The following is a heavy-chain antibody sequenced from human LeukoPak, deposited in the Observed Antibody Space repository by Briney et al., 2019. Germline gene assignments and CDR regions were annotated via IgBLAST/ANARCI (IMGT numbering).Heavy chain of an antibody. J-gene: IGHJ4*02. CDR1: GYTFTGYY. CDR2: ISAYNGNT. D-gene: IGHD3-22*01. V-gene: IGHV1-18*04. Sequence: ASVKVSCKASGYTFTGYYMHWVRQAPGQGLEWMGWISAYNGNTNYAQKLQGRVTMTTDTSTSTAYMELRSLRSDDTAVYYCARDGKYYDSSGPPRYYWGQGTLVTVSS. CDR3: ARDGKYYDSSGPPRYY.